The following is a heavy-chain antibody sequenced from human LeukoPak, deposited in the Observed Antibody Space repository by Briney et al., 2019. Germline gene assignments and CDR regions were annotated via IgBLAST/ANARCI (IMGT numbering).Heavy chain of an antibody. CDR3: AKDHTRTSGY. J-gene: IGHJ4*02. D-gene: IGHD1-14*01. CDR1: GFTFSSYA. CDR2: ITPSGRSK. V-gene: IGHV3-23*01. Sequence: GGSLRLSCAASGFTFSSYAMSWVRQAPGKGLEWVSAITPSGRSKFYADSVKGRFTISRDDFKSTLYLQMNSLTAEDTAIYYCAKDHTRTSGYWGQGTLVTVSS.